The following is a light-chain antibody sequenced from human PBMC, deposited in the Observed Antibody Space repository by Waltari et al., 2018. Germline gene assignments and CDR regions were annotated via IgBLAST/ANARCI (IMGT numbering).Light chain of an antibody. J-gene: IGLJ2*01. Sequence: QSPLTQPASVSASPGQSITISSTRTSSDIGNDNLVTWYQQHSGKVPKPIIYDVTQRPSGVSDRFSGSKSGNTASLTISGLQEDDEADYYCCSYAVSSTLVFGGGTKVTVL. CDR1: SSDIGNDNL. V-gene: IGLV2-23*02. CDR3: CSYAVSSTLV. CDR2: DVT.